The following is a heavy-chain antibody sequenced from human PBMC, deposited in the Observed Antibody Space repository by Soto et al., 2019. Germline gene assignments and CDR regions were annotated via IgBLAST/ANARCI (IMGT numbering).Heavy chain of an antibody. CDR3: ARIGSSGRSQRVVDY. CDR2: INHSGST. V-gene: IGHV4-34*01. J-gene: IGHJ4*02. D-gene: IGHD6-6*01. CDR1: GGSFSGYY. Sequence: SETLSLTCAVYGGSFSGYYWSWIRQPPGKGLEWIGEINHSGSTNYNPSLKSRVTISVDTSKNQFSLKLSSVTAADTAVYYCARIGSSGRSQRVVDYWGQGTLVTVSS.